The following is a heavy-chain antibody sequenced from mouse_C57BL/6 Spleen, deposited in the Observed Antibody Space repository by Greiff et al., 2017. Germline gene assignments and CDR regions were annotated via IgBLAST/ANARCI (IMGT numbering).Heavy chain of an antibody. J-gene: IGHJ4*01. CDR2: IDPSDSYT. CDR1: GYTFTSYW. V-gene: IGHV1-50*01. D-gene: IGHD1-1*01. Sequence: QVQLQQPGAELVKPGASVKLSCKASGYTFTSYWMQWVKQRPGQGLEWIGEIDPSDSYTNYNQKFKGKATLTVDTSSSTAYMQLSSLTSEDSAVYYCARRDYYGSSLYYAMDYWGQGTSGTVSS. CDR3: ARRDYYGSSLYYAMDY.